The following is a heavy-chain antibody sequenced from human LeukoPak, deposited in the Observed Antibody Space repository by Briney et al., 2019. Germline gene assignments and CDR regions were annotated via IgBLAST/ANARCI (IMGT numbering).Heavy chain of an antibody. CDR2: IYTSGST. D-gene: IGHD6-19*01. J-gene: IGHJ6*03. Sequence: SETLSLTCTVSGGSISSYYWSWIRQPAGKGLEWIGRIYTSGSTNYNPSLKSRVTMSVDTSKNQFSLKLSSVTAADTAVYYCARDRAVAGTFYYYYYMDVWGKGTTLTVSS. CDR3: ARDRAVAGTFYYYYYMDV. CDR1: GGSISSYY. V-gene: IGHV4-4*07.